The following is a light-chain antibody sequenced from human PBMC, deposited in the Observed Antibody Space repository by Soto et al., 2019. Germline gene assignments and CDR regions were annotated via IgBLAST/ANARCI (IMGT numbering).Light chain of an antibody. CDR2: DAS. CDR1: QDISNY. V-gene: IGKV1-33*01. Sequence: DIQMTQSPSSLSACKGDTVTITCQASQDISNYLNWYQQKPGKAPKLLIYDASNLETGVPSRFSGSGSGTDFTFTISSLQPEDIATYYCQQYDNLPLPFGGGTKVAIK. CDR3: QQYDNLPLP. J-gene: IGKJ4*01.